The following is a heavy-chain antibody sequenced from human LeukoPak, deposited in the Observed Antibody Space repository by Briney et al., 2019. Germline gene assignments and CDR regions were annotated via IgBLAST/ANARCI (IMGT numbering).Heavy chain of an antibody. D-gene: IGHD3-22*01. CDR1: GFTFNSYA. J-gene: IGHJ4*02. V-gene: IGHV3-23*01. Sequence: GGSLRLSCAASGFTFNSYAMSWVRQAPGKGLEWVSAISGSGGSTYYADSVKGRFTISRDNSKNTLYLQMNSLRAEDTAVYYCAKDRYYDSSGYYFVSVPLFDYWGQGTLVTVSS. CDR2: ISGSGGST. CDR3: AKDRYYDSSGYYFVSVPLFDY.